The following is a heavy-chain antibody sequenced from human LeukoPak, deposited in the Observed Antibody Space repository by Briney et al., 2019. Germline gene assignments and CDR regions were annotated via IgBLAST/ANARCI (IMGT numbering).Heavy chain of an antibody. CDR2: INPSGGST. D-gene: IGHD6-13*01. CDR1: GYTFTSYY. V-gene: IGHV1-46*01. J-gene: IGHJ6*02. CDR3: ARGAIAAGGPYYYGMDV. Sequence: ASVKVSCKPSGYTFTSYYMHWVRQAPGQGLEWIGIINPSGGSTSYAQKFQGRVTMTRDTSTSSVYLELSSLRSQDTAVYYCARGAIAAGGPYYYGMDVWGQGTTVTVAS.